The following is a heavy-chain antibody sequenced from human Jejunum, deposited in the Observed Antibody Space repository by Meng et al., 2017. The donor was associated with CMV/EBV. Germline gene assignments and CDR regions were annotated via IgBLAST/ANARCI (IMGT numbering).Heavy chain of an antibody. CDR1: GFTFRTAW. J-gene: IGHJ4*02. D-gene: IGHD3-16*01. Sequence: LGGSGGRLVQPGGALRLSFAASGFTFRTAWLSWVRQAPGKGLEWVGRIRSKTDGGTVDYAAPVKGRFTISRDDSKTTLYLEMISLNTEDTGVYYCANLGPTPYFDSWGQGTLVTVSS. CDR2: IRSKTDGGTV. V-gene: IGHV3-15*01. CDR3: ANLGPTPYFDS.